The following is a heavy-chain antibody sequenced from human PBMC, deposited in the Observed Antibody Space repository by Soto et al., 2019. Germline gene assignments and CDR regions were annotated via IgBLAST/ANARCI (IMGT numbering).Heavy chain of an antibody. J-gene: IGHJ5*02. CDR2: IYATGTT. Sequence: SETLSLTCTVSGASISGFYWSWIRKSAGKGLEWIGRIYATGTTDYNPSLKSRVMMSVDTSKKQFSLKLRSVTAADTAVYYCVRDGTKTLRDWFDPWGQGISVTVS. D-gene: IGHD1-1*01. CDR1: GASISGFY. V-gene: IGHV4-4*07. CDR3: VRDGTKTLRDWFDP.